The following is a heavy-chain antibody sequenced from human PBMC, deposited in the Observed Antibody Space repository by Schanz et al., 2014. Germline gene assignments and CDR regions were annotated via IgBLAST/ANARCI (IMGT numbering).Heavy chain of an antibody. Sequence: EVPLVESGGGLVQPGGSLRLSCAASGFTFSDSWMHWVRQAPGKGLVWVSRTSNDGSFTTFADSVKGRFTISRDNAKNTLYLQMNSLRAEDTAVYYCVRAGYETTGYYHLESWVGDYFDSWGQGALVTVSS. CDR3: VRAGYETTGYYHLESWVGDYFDS. CDR1: GFTFSDSW. J-gene: IGHJ4*02. V-gene: IGHV3-74*01. D-gene: IGHD3-22*01. CDR2: TSNDGSFT.